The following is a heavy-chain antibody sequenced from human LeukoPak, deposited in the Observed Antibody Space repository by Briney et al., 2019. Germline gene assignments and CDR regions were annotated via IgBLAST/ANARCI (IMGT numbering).Heavy chain of an antibody. CDR2: ISAYNGNT. CDR3: ARDPLSSSTRWNWFDP. Sequence: ASVKVSCKASGYTFTSYYMHWVRQAPGQGLEWMGWISAYNGNTNYAQKLQGRVTMTTDTSTSTAYMELRSLRSDDTAVYYCARDPLSSSTRWNWFDPWGQGTLVTVSS. CDR1: GYTFTSYY. J-gene: IGHJ5*02. D-gene: IGHD2-2*01. V-gene: IGHV1-18*04.